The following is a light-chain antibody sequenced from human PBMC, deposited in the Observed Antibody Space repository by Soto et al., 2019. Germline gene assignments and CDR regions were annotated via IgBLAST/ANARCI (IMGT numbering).Light chain of an antibody. J-gene: IGLJ2*01. V-gene: IGLV2-8*01. CDR1: SSDVGGYNY. CDR3: SSYGGSNTVV. Sequence: QSALTRPPSASGSPGQSVTISCTGSSSDVGGYNYVSWYQQHPGKAPKLMSYEVSKRPSGVPDLLSGSKSGNTASLTVSGLQAADEADYYCSSYGGSNTVVFGGGTKLTVL. CDR2: EVS.